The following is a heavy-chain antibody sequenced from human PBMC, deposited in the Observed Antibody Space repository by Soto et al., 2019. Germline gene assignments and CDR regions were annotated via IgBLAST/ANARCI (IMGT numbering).Heavy chain of an antibody. V-gene: IGHV3-30-3*01. CDR2: ISYDGSNK. Sequence: GGSLRLSCAASGFTFSSYAMHWVRQAPGKGLEWVAVISYDGSNKYYADSVKGRFTISRDNSKNTLYLQMNSLRAEDTAVYYCARPDPSIAARRFDYWGQGTLVTVSS. CDR3: ARPDPSIAARRFDY. J-gene: IGHJ4*02. CDR1: GFTFSSYA. D-gene: IGHD6-6*01.